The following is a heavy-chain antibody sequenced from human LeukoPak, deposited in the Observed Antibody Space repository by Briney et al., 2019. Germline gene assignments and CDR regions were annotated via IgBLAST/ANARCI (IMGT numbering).Heavy chain of an antibody. CDR3: ARESYYDSSGYSHDAFDI. CDR1: GGSISSYY. J-gene: IGHJ3*02. Sequence: SETLSLTCTVSGGSISSYYWSWIRQPPGKGLEWIGYIYYSGSTNYNPSLKSRVTIAVDTSKNQFSLKLNSVTAADTAVYYCARESYYDSSGYSHDAFDIWGQGTMVTVSS. D-gene: IGHD3-22*01. V-gene: IGHV4-59*12. CDR2: IYYSGST.